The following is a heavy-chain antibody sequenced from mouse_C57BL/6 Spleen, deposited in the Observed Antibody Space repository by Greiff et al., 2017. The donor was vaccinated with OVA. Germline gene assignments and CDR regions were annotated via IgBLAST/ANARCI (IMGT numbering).Heavy chain of an antibody. CDR1: GFTFSSYA. D-gene: IGHD1-1*01. CDR3: TRDGGQDLLRYYAMDY. Sequence: EVKLMESGEGLVKPGGSLKLSCAASGFTFSSYAMSWVRQTPEKRLEWVAYISSGGDYIYYADTVKGRFTISRDNARNTLYLQMSSLKSEDTAMYYCTRDGGQDLLRYYAMDYWGQGTSVTVSS. V-gene: IGHV5-9-1*02. J-gene: IGHJ4*01. CDR2: ISSGGDYI.